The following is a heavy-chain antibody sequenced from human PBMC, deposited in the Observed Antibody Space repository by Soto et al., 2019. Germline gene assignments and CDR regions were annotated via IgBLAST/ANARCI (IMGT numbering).Heavy chain of an antibody. D-gene: IGHD3-3*02. V-gene: IGHV1-46*01. CDR1: GYTFLDFY. J-gene: IGHJ4*02. Sequence: QVQLVQSGTEVKKPGASVKVSCKASGYTFLDFYIHWVRQAPGQGLECMGFINPSGGGTTYAQQFQGRPTMTRDTSTNTVYMELISLRSEDTAIYYCARDKPFSAGYWGQGPLVT. CDR3: ARDKPFSAGY. CDR2: INPSGGGT.